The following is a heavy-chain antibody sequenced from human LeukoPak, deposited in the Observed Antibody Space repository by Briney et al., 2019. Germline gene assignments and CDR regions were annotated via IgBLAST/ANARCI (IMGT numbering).Heavy chain of an antibody. D-gene: IGHD4-23*01. CDR1: GGSISSGGYS. V-gene: IGHV4-30-2*01. CDR2: IYHSGST. Sequence: SETLSLTCAVSGGSISSGGYSWSWIRQPPGKGLEWIGYIYHSGSTYYNPSLKSRVTISVDRSKNQFSLKLSSVTAADTAVYYCASAVVSFAFDYWGQGTLVTVSS. CDR3: ASAVVSFAFDY. J-gene: IGHJ4*02.